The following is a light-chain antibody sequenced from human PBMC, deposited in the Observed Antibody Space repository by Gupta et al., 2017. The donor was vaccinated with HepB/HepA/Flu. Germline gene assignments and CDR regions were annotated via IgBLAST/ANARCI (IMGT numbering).Light chain of an antibody. J-gene: IGLJ2*01. V-gene: IGLV2-23*02. CDR2: EIS. CDR1: SSDGGSYNL. Sequence: QSALTQPASVSGSPGQSTTISCTGSSSDGGSYNLVSWYQQHPGKAPKLMIYEISKRPSGVSNRFSGPKAGNTASLTISGLQAEDEADYYCCSYAGSSTLVFGGGTKLTVL. CDR3: CSYAGSSTLV.